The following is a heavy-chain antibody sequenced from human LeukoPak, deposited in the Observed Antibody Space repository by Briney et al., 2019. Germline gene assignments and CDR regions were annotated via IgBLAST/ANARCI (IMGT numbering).Heavy chain of an antibody. Sequence: HSGGSLRLSCAASGFTFSSYAMSWVRQAPGKGLEWVSSISATGGSTYYADSVKGRSTISRDNSKNTLYLQMNNLRAEDTAVYYCAKGSSTYSVTSYWYFDLWGRGTLVTVSS. J-gene: IGHJ2*01. CDR1: GFTFSSYA. D-gene: IGHD6-13*01. CDR2: ISATGGST. CDR3: AKGSSTYSVTSYWYFDL. V-gene: IGHV3-23*01.